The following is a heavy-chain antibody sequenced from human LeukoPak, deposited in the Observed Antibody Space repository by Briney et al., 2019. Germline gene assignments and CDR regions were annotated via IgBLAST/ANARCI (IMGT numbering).Heavy chain of an antibody. J-gene: IGHJ4*02. CDR2: INHSGST. Sequence: SETLSLTCAVYGGSFSGYYWSWIRQPPGKGLEWIGEINHSGSTNYNPSLKSRVTISVDTSKNQFSLKLSSVTAADTAVYYCARGAGLFDSSGYYPGPHLDYWGQGTLVTVPS. D-gene: IGHD3-22*01. CDR1: GGSFSGYY. V-gene: IGHV4-34*01. CDR3: ARGAGLFDSSGYYPGPHLDY.